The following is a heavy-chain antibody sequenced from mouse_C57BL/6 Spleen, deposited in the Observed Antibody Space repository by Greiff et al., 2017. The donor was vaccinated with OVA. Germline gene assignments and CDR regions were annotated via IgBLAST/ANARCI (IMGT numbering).Heavy chain of an antibody. CDR1: GYTFTDYY. CDR3: AREGLPGARDY. Sequence: EVQLQQSGPVLVKPGASVKMSCKASGYTFTDYYMNWVKQSHGKSLEWIGVINPYNGGTSYNQKFKGKATLTVDKSSSTAYMELNSLTSEDSAVYYCAREGLPGARDYWGQGTSVTVSS. J-gene: IGHJ4*01. V-gene: IGHV1-19*01. CDR2: INPYNGGT.